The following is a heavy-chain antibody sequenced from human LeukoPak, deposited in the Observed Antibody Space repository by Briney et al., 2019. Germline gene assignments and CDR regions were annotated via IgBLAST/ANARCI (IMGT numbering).Heavy chain of an antibody. D-gene: IGHD4/OR15-4a*01. CDR3: ARDRGTMVVAMDY. CDR2: ISSSSSYI. Sequence: GGSLRLSCVASGFTFSSYSMNWVRQAPGKGLEWVSSISSSSSYIYYADSVKGRFTISRDNAKNSLYLQTNSLRAEDTAVYYCARDRGTMVVAMDYWGQGTLVTVSS. J-gene: IGHJ4*02. V-gene: IGHV3-21*01. CDR1: GFTFSSYS.